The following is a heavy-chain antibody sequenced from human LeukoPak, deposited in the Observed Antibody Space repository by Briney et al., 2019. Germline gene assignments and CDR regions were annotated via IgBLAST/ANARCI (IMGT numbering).Heavy chain of an antibody. CDR3: AKDRGFWSGSGFDY. CDR2: ISYDGSNK. CDR1: GFTFSSYA. V-gene: IGHV3-30-3*02. D-gene: IGHD3-3*01. J-gene: IGHJ4*02. Sequence: GGSLRLSCAASGFTFSSYAMHWVRQAPGKGLEWVAVISYDGSNKYYADSVKGRFTISRDKSKNTLYLQMNSLRAEDTAVYFCAKDRGFWSGSGFDYWGQGTLVSVSS.